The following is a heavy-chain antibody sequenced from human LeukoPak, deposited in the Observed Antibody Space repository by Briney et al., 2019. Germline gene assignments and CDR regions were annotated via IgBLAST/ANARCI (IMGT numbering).Heavy chain of an antibody. CDR2: IIPIFGTA. CDR1: GGTFTNYA. J-gene: IGHJ6*03. Sequence: GASVKVSCKASGGTFTNYAISWVRQAPGQGLEWMGGIIPIFGTANYAQKFQGRVTITADESTSTAYMELSSLRSEDTAVYYCASYGQGMWSTTGTTYYYYMDVWGKGTTVTVSS. V-gene: IGHV1-69*13. D-gene: IGHD1-1*01. CDR3: ASYGQGMWSTTGTTYYYYMDV.